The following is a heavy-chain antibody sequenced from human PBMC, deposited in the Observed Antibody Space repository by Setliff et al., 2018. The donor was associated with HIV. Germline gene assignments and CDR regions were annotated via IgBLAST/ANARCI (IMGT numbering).Heavy chain of an antibody. CDR2: ISGSGGST. CDR1: GFTFSTYS. Sequence: LRLSCAASGFTFSTYSMNWVRQAPGKGLEWVSAISGSGGSTYYADSVKGRFTISRDNAKSSLYLQMSSLTADDTAAHYCARARRDASGYWGHFFYYMDVWGKGTTVTVSS. CDR3: ARARRDASGYWGHFFYYMDV. V-gene: IGHV3-21*04. J-gene: IGHJ6*03. D-gene: IGHD3-22*01.